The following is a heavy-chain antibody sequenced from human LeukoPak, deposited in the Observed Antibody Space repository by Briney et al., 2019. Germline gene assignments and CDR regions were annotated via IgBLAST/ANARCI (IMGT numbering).Heavy chain of an antibody. CDR3: ARGPRYYYDSSGYLAAGWFDP. Sequence: SETLSLTCAVYGGSFSGYYWSWIRQPPGKGLEWIGEINHSASTNYNPSLKSRVTISVDTSKNQFSLKLSSVTAADTAVYYCARGPRYYYDSSGYLAAGWFDPWGQGTLVTVSS. D-gene: IGHD3-22*01. J-gene: IGHJ5*02. CDR1: GGSFSGYY. CDR2: INHSAST. V-gene: IGHV4-34*01.